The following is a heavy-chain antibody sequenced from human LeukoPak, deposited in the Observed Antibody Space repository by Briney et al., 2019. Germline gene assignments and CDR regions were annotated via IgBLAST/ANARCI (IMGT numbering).Heavy chain of an antibody. CDR2: IIPILGRT. V-gene: IGHV1-69*16. D-gene: IGHD2-21*01. CDR1: GGTFDTYP. Sequence: ASVKVSCKASGGTFDTYPLSWVRQAPGQGLEWVGVIIPILGRTNYARKFQGRVTMTTDEPPTTAYMELTSLTFEDTAMYYCARVSGESSGTSYSNQYFDYWGQGSLVTVYS. J-gene: IGHJ4*02. CDR3: ARVSGESSGTSYSNQYFDY.